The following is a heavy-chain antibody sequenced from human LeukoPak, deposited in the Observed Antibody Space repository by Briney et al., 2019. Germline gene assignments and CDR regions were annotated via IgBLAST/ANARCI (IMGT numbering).Heavy chain of an antibody. CDR3: ARDPDYGDYGIDY. Sequence: ASVKVSCKASGYTFTSYYMHWVRQAPGQGLEWMGIINPSGGSTSYAQKFQGRVTMSVDTSKNQFSLKLSSVTAADTAVYYCARDPDYGDYGIDYWGQGTLVTVSS. D-gene: IGHD4-17*01. CDR1: GYTFTSYY. CDR2: INPSGGST. J-gene: IGHJ4*02. V-gene: IGHV1-46*01.